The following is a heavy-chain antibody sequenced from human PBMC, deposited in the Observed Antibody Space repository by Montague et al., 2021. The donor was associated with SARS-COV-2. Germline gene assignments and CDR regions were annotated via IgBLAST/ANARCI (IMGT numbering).Heavy chain of an antibody. J-gene: IGHJ4*02. Sequence: SETLSLTCGVYGGSFGDDHWSWIRQPPGKGLEWLGDIKQSGSTNXNPSLKSRVTISVDTSRNQFSLKLTSVTAADTAVYFCARGHLSVSMIVVVFTSASYYFDYWGQGALVTVSS. CDR3: ARGHLSVSMIVVVFTSASYYFDY. D-gene: IGHD3-22*01. V-gene: IGHV4-34*01. CDR1: GGSFGDDH. CDR2: IKQSGST.